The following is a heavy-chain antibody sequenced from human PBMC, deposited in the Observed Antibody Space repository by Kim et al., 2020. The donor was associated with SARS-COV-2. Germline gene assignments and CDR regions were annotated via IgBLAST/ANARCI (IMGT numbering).Heavy chain of an antibody. Sequence: ASVKVSCKISGHTLSSLTIHWVRQAPGKGLEWMGGLDPEEGETVYAEKFQGRITITEDSPSDTGYMKLRSLTSEDSAVYYCATGRYSADFYFDYWGQGSLITVSS. J-gene: IGHJ4*02. V-gene: IGHV1-24*01. CDR1: GHTLSSLT. D-gene: IGHD4-4*01. CDR2: LDPEEGET. CDR3: ATGRYSADFYFDY.